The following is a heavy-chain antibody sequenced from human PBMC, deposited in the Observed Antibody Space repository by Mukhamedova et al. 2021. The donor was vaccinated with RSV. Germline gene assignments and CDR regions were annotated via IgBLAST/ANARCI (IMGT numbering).Heavy chain of an antibody. CDR3: ARVLTYYYDSSGYYIDY. Sequence: EIYHSGSTNYNSSLKSRVTISVDKSKNQFSLKLGSVTAADTAVYYCARVLTYYYDSSGYYIDYWGQGTL. D-gene: IGHD3-22*01. CDR2: IYHSGST. V-gene: IGHV4-4*02. J-gene: IGHJ4*02.